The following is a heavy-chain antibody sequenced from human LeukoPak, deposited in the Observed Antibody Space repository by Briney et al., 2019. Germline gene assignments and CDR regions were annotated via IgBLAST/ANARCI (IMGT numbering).Heavy chain of an antibody. CDR1: GGSIRSSSYY. D-gene: IGHD3-22*01. J-gene: IGHJ5*02. V-gene: IGHV4-39*01. CDR2: IYYSGST. CDR3: ARHSALKYYYDSSGYPSWFDP. Sequence: SETLSLTCTVSGGSIRSSSYYWGWIRQPPGKGLEWIGSIYYSGSTYYNPSLKSRVTISVDTSKNQFSLKLSSVTAADTAVYYCARHSALKYYYDSSGYPSWFDPWGQGTLVTVSS.